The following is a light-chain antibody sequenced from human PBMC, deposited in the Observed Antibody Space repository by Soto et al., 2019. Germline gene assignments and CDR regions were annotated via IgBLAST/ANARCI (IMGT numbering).Light chain of an antibody. CDR1: SSDVGGYNS. J-gene: IGLJ1*01. V-gene: IGLV2-14*01. Sequence: QSALTQPASVSGSPGQSVTISCTGTSSDVGGYNSVSWYRQDPGKAPKLMIYDVTNRPSGVSNRFSGSKSGNTASLTISGLQAEDEPDYYCSSFTSSITYVFGTGTKGTVL. CDR3: SSFTSSITYV. CDR2: DVT.